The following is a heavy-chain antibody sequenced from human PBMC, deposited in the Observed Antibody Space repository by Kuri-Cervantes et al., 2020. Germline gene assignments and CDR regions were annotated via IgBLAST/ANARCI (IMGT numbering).Heavy chain of an antibody. CDR2: IYPGDSDT. D-gene: IGHD2-21*02. CDR1: GYSFTSYW. Sequence: GESLKISCKGSGYSFTSYWIGWVRQMPGKGLEWMGIIYPGDSDTRYSPPFQGQVTISADKSISTAYLQWSSLKASDTAMYYCASPAYCGGDCYYYHGMDVWGQGTTVTVSS. J-gene: IGHJ6*02. CDR3: ASPAYCGGDCYYYHGMDV. V-gene: IGHV5-51*01.